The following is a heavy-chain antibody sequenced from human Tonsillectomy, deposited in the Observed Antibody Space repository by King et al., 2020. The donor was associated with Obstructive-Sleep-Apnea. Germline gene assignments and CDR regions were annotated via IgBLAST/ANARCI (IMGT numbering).Heavy chain of an antibody. CDR3: AKEHDYVWGSYRTCFDY. J-gene: IGHJ4*02. CDR1: GFTFSSYA. D-gene: IGHD3-16*02. Sequence: VQLVESGGGLVQPGGSLRLSCAASGFTFSSYAMSWVRQAPGKGLAWVSSIRGSGGSTHYADSVKGRFTISRDNSKNTLYLQMNSLRAEETAVYYCAKEHDYVWGSYRTCFDYWGQGTLVTVSS. CDR2: IRGSGGST. V-gene: IGHV3-23*04.